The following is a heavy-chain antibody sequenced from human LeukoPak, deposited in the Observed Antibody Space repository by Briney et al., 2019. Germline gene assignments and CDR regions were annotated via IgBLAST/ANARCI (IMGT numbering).Heavy chain of an antibody. D-gene: IGHD3-3*01. V-gene: IGHV1-69*06. CDR3: ARERYYDFWSGPYYFDY. CDR2: IIPMFGTS. Sequence: SVKVSCKASGDTFSSYAINWVRQAPGQGLEWMGGIIPMFGTSNYAQKFQGRVTINADKSTSTAYMELSSLRSEDTAVYYCARERYYDFWSGPYYFDYWGQGTLVTVSS. J-gene: IGHJ4*02. CDR1: GDTFSSYA.